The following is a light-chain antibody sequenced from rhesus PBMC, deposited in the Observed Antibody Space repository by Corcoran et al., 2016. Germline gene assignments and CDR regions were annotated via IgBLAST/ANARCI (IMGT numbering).Light chain of an antibody. CDR2: SAN. J-gene: IGKJ3*01. CDR1: QGISSY. CDR3: QQCNSNPFT. V-gene: IGKV1-32*02. Sequence: DIQMSQSPSSLSASVGDRVTITCRASQGISSYLNWYQQKPGKAPKLLIYSANSLARGVPSRFSGSGYGTDFTLTISSLQPEDFATYYCQQCNSNPFTFGPGTRLDIK.